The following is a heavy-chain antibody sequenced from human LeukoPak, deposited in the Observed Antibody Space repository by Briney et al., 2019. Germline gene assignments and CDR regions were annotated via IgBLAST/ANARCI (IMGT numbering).Heavy chain of an antibody. J-gene: IGHJ4*02. CDR3: ARDPSGYFNY. CDR1: GGSVSSGSYY. V-gene: IGHV4-61*01. Sequence: SETLSPTCTVSGGSVSSGSYYWSWIRQPPGKGLEWIGYIYYSGTTNYNPSLKSRVTISVDTSKNQFSLKLSSVTAADTAVYYCARDPSGYFNYWGQGTLVTVSS. CDR2: IYYSGTT. D-gene: IGHD3-22*01.